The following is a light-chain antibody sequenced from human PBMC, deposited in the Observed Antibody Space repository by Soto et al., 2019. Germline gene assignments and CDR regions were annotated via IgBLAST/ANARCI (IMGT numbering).Light chain of an antibody. CDR2: AAS. Sequence: ELVLTQSPGTLSLSPGDRATLSCRASLSLPSRSLAWYQQRPGQAPRVLISAASTRAADIPDRFSGSGSGTDFPLTINRLEPEDFAVYFRQQYDYSPRTFGQGTKVEVK. CDR1: LSLPSRS. CDR3: QQYDYSPRT. V-gene: IGKV3-20*01. J-gene: IGKJ1*01.